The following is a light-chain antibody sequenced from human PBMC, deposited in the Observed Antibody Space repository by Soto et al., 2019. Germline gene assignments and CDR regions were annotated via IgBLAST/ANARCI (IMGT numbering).Light chain of an antibody. CDR3: DYKDDGGSAVYT. Sequence: EIVLTQSPGTLSLSPGERATLSCRASDSFSSGYLAWYQQKPGQPPRLLIYGTFHRATGLPDRFSGSGSGRDFTVTISRLAPEDFAVYYCDYKDDGGSAVYTFGQWTKLDIK. J-gene: IGKJ2*01. V-gene: IGKV3-20*01. CDR1: DSFSSGY. CDR2: GTF.